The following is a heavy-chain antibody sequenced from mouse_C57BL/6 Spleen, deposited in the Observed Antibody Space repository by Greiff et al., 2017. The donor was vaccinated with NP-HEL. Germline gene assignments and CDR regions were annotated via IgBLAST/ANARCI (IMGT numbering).Heavy chain of an antibody. CDR2: ISGGGGNT. D-gene: IGHD1-1*01. CDR1: GFTFSSYT. Sequence: ESGGGLVKPGGSLKLSCAASGFTFSSYTMSWVRQTPEKRLAWVATISGGGGNTYYPDSVKGRFTITRDNAKNTLYQQMSSLRSDDTALYYCARHYYGSSYNYWGQGTTLTVSS. J-gene: IGHJ2*01. V-gene: IGHV5-9*01. CDR3: ARHYYGSSYNY.